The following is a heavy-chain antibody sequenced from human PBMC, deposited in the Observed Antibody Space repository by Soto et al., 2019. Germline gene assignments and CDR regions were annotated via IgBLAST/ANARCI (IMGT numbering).Heavy chain of an antibody. CDR2: INHSGSN. J-gene: IGHJ3*02. Sequence: QLQQWGAGLLKPSETLSLTCVVSGGSFSTYYYNWIRQSPGKGLEWIGEINHSGSNNYSPSLKSRVTMSLDTCKNQFSLKLTSVTAADTAVYYCARGGSNDWQVAFDIWGQGTMVTVSS. CDR3: ARGGSNDWQVAFDI. D-gene: IGHD3-9*01. CDR1: GGSFSTYY. V-gene: IGHV4-34*01.